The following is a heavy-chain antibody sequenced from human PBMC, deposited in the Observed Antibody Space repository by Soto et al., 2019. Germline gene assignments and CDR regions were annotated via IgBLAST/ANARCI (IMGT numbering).Heavy chain of an antibody. J-gene: IGHJ5*02. CDR3: TRDASRDSSARGWFDP. CDR2: ISSNSAYI. V-gene: IGHV3-21*01. Sequence: PGVSLRLSCAASGFTFRSVTINWVRQAPGKVLEWVSTISSNSAYIYYTDALRGRFTISRDNAKNSLHLQMNSLRAEDTAVYYCTRDASRDSSARGWFDPWGPGTLVTVSS. CDR1: GFTFRSVT. D-gene: IGHD6-13*01.